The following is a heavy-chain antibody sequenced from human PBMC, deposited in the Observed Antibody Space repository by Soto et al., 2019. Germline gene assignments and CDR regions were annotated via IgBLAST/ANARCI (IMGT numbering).Heavy chain of an antibody. Sequence: SETLSLTCAVYGGSFSGYYWSWIRQPPGKGLEWIGEINHSGSTNYNPSLKSRVTISVDTSKNQFSLKLSSVTAADTAVYYCATRDYIAAAANWFESWGQGTLVTVSS. J-gene: IGHJ5*01. CDR3: ATRDYIAAAANWFES. V-gene: IGHV4-34*01. D-gene: IGHD6-13*01. CDR1: GGSFSGYY. CDR2: INHSGST.